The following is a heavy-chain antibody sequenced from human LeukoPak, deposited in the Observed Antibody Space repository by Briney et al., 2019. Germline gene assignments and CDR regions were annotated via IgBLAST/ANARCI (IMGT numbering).Heavy chain of an antibody. D-gene: IGHD3-22*01. CDR1: GGSPSSSTYY. CDR3: ARHYYDSSGYYPWYFDY. V-gene: IGHV4-39*01. CDR2: MYYSGST. J-gene: IGHJ4*02. Sequence: SETLSLTCTVSGGSPSSSTYYWGWIRQPPGKGLEWIGSMYYSGSTYYNQSLKSRVTISVDTSKKQFSLKLTSVTAADTAVYYCARHYYDSSGYYPWYFDYWGQGTLVTVSS.